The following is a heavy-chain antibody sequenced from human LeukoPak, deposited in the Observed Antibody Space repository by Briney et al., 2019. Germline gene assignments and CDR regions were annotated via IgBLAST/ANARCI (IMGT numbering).Heavy chain of an antibody. CDR2: IGTAGDT. D-gene: IGHD2-15*01. CDR1: GFTFSSYD. CDR3: AKDREFRDIVVVVAAMTH. Sequence: GGSLRLSGAASGFTFSSYDMHWVRQATGKGLEWVSAIGTAGDTYYPDSVKGRFTISRDNSKNTLYLQMNSLRPEDTAVYYCAKDREFRDIVVVVAAMTHWGQGTLVTVSS. V-gene: IGHV3-13*01. J-gene: IGHJ4*02.